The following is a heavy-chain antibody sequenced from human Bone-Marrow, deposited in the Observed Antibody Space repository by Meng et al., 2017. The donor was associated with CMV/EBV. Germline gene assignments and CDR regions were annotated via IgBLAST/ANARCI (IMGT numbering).Heavy chain of an antibody. Sequence: GSLRLSCTVSGDSISTYYWSWIRQPPGKGLEWIGYIYYSGGTDYNPSLKSRVTISVDTSKNQFSLKLSSVTAADTAVYYCARDFGDFWSGYHSYYYYGMDVWGQGTTVTVSS. D-gene: IGHD3-3*01. CDR2: IYYSGGT. CDR3: ARDFGDFWSGYHSYYYYGMDV. J-gene: IGHJ6*02. V-gene: IGHV4-59*01. CDR1: GDSISTYY.